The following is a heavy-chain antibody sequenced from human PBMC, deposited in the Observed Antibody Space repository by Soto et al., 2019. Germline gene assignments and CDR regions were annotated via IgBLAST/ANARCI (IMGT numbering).Heavy chain of an antibody. CDR2: IMPVYRRP. D-gene: IGHD1-1*01. Sequence: QVQLVQSGAEVKKPGSSVKVSCKASGGTFRTSAISWVRQAPGQDLEWVGGIMPVYRRPKYAQNFQDRVTITADESTSTDYMELNSLRSDDTAVYYCARDKDRIQLGGNYYFILDVWGQGTAVTVSS. J-gene: IGHJ6*02. V-gene: IGHV1-69*12. CDR3: ARDKDRIQLGGNYYFILDV. CDR1: GGTFRTSA.